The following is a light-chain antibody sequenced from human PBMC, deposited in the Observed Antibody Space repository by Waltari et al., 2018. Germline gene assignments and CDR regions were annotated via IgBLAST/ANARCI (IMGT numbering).Light chain of an antibody. CDR2: AAS. V-gene: IGKV1-12*01. Sequence: KSPLPVSASVGNGATITFGASRDFTTWLAWYQQKPGEAPNLLIYAASNLESGVPSRFSGGGSGTEFTLTISSLQPEDFATYYCQQADSFPLTFGGGTKVESK. J-gene: IGKJ4*01. CDR1: RDFTTW. CDR3: QQADSFPLT.